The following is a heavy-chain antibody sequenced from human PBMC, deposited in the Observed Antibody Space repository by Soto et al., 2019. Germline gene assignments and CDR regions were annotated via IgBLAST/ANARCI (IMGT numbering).Heavy chain of an antibody. D-gene: IGHD3-22*01. CDR2: ISYDEGTT. Sequence: VGSLRLSCAASGFSFSRYGIHWVRQAPGKGLEWVAVISYDEGTTFYADSVKGRFTISRDNSKNTLFLQMNSLRPEDTAVYYCSKAMIGSYDSDAFDVWGQGTMVTVSS. V-gene: IGHV3-30*18. CDR3: SKAMIGSYDSDAFDV. J-gene: IGHJ3*01. CDR1: GFSFSRYG.